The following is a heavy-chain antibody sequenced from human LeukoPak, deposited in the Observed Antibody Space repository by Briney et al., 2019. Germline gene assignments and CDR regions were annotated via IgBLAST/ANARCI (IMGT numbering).Heavy chain of an antibody. CDR3: ARVHQWAMIVVVPPDY. D-gene: IGHD3-22*01. J-gene: IGHJ4*02. CDR2: ISYDGSNK. CDR1: GFTFSSYA. V-gene: IGHV3-30*04. Sequence: AGGSLRLSCAASGFTFSSYAMHWVRQAPGKGLEWVAVISYDGSNKYYADSVKGRFTISRDNSKNTLYLQMNSLRAEDTAVYYCARVHQWAMIVVVPPDYWGQGTLVTVSS.